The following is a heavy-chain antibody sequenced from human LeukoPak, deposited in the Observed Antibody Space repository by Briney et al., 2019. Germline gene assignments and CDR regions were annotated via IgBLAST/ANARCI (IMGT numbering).Heavy chain of an antibody. CDR3: ARSFTIFRLSYFDY. CDR1: GFTFSSYS. V-gene: IGHV3-48*01. CDR2: ISSTGSTI. J-gene: IGHJ4*02. Sequence: QPGGSLRLSCAASGFTFSSYSMTWVRQAPGKGLEWVSYISSTGSTIYYADSVKGRFTISRDNAKNSLYLQMNSLRAEDTAVYYCARSFTIFRLSYFDYWGQGTLVTVSS. D-gene: IGHD3-9*01.